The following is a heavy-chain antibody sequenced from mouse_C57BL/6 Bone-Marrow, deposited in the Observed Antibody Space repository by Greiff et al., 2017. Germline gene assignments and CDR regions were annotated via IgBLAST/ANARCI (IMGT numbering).Heavy chain of an antibody. V-gene: IGHV5-6*01. CDR3: ARRGDYGLDY. Sequence: EVQGVESGGDLVKPGGSLKLSCAASGFTFSSYGMSWVRQTPDKRLEWVANISSGGSYTYYPDSVKGRFTFSRDNAKNTLYLRMSSLKSEDTAMYYCARRGDYGLDYWGQGTTLTVSS. CDR1: GFTFSSYG. D-gene: IGHD2-13*01. J-gene: IGHJ2*01. CDR2: ISSGGSYT.